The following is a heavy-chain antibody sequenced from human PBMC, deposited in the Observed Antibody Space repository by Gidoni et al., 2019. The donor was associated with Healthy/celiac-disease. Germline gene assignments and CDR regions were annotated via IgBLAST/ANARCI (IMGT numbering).Heavy chain of an antibody. CDR2: ISGSGGST. Sequence: EVQLLASGGGLVQPGGSLRLSSAGSGSTFTSYAMSWVRQAPGKGLEWVSAISGSGGSTYYADSVKGRFTISRDNSKNTLYLQMNSLRAEDTAVYYCAKLPRTIAAVATFDYWGQGTLVTVSS. CDR3: AKLPRTIAAVATFDY. V-gene: IGHV3-23*01. CDR1: GSTFTSYA. D-gene: IGHD6-13*01. J-gene: IGHJ4*02.